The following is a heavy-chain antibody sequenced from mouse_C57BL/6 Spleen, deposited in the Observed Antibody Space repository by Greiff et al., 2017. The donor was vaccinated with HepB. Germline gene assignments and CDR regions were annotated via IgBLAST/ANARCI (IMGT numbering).Heavy chain of an antibody. CDR3: ARRNYYGSSPYFDY. D-gene: IGHD1-1*01. V-gene: IGHV1-42*01. Sequence: EVMLVESGPELVKPGASVKISCKASGYSFTGYYMNWVKQSPEKSLEWIGEINPSTGGTTYNQKFKAKATLTVDKSSSTAYMQLKSLTSEDSAVYYCARRNYYGSSPYFDYWGQGTTLTVSS. CDR1: GYSFTGYY. CDR2: INPSTGGT. J-gene: IGHJ2*01.